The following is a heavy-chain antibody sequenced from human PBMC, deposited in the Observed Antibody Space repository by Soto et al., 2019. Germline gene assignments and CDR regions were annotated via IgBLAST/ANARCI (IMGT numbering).Heavy chain of an antibody. J-gene: IGHJ6*02. D-gene: IGHD3-10*01. CDR2: IYYSGST. V-gene: IGHV4-59*01. Sequence: QVQLQESGPGLVKPSETLSLTCTVSGGSISSYYWSWIRQPPGKGLECIGYIYYSGSTNYNPSLKSRVTISVDTSKNQFALKLSSVTAADTAVYYCARGYGSGSYYIGYYYYGMDVWGQGTTVTVSS. CDR1: GGSISSYY. CDR3: ARGYGSGSYYIGYYYYGMDV.